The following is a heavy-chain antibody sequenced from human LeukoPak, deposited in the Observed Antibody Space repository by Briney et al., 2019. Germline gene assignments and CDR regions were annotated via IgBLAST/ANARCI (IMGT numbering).Heavy chain of an antibody. Sequence: GGSLRLSCAASGFTFSNAWMNWVRQAPGKGLEWVSAISGSGGSTYYADSVKGRFTISRDNSKNTLYLQMNSLRAEDTAVYYCAKDYYDTPDYWGQGTLVTVSS. CDR1: GFTFSNAW. D-gene: IGHD3-22*01. CDR2: ISGSGGST. CDR3: AKDYYDTPDY. J-gene: IGHJ4*02. V-gene: IGHV3-23*01.